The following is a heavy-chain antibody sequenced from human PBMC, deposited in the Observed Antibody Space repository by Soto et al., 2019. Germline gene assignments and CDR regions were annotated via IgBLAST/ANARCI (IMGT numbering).Heavy chain of an antibody. Sequence: EVQLLESGGGLVQPGGSLRLSCAASGFTFNSYAMGWVRQAPGKELEWVSTVGETGTKTYSADSVQGRFTISRDNSRNSLYLQLNSLRAEDTALYFCANASRSGILFPIDSWGQGTLVTVSS. D-gene: IGHD3-10*01. J-gene: IGHJ4*02. CDR1: GFTFNSYA. V-gene: IGHV3-23*01. CDR3: ANASRSGILFPIDS. CDR2: VGETGTKT.